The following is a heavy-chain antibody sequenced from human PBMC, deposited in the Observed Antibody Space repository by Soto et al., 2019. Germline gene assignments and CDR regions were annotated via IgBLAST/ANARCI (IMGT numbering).Heavy chain of an antibody. Sequence: GGSLRLSCAASGFTFSSYGMHWVRQAPGKGLEWVAVIWYDGSNKYYADSVKGRFTISRDNSKNTLYLQMNSLRAEDTAVYYCAREINRLDYGDSYGFDPWGQGTLVTVSS. J-gene: IGHJ5*02. CDR2: IWYDGSNK. CDR1: GFTFSSYG. CDR3: AREINRLDYGDSYGFDP. D-gene: IGHD4-17*01. V-gene: IGHV3-33*01.